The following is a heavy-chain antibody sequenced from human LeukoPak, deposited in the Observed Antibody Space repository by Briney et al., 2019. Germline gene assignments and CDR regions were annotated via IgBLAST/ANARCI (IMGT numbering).Heavy chain of an antibody. CDR1: GYNFTSYW. D-gene: IGHD3-10*01. CDR3: ARHRAIGVRGVPWVGPNWFDP. J-gene: IGHJ5*02. CDR2: IYPGDSDT. V-gene: IGHV5-51*01. Sequence: LGASLKISCQGSGYNFTSYWIGWGRQVPGKGLEWMGIIYPGDSDTRYSPSFQDQVTISADKSISTAYLQWSSLKASDTAMYYCARHRAIGVRGVPWVGPNWFDPWGQGTLVTVSS.